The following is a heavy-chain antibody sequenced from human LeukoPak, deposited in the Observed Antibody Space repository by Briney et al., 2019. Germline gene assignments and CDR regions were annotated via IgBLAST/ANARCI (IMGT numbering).Heavy chain of an antibody. CDR1: GFTFSGFW. CDR2: INSDGSEG. V-gene: IGHV3-7*01. CDR3: ARDFPGMDV. Sequence: GGSLRLSCAVSGFTFSGFWMSWSRQAPGKGLEWVASINSDGSEGYYADVVKGRFTISRDNAKNSLYLKINSLRAEDTAVYYCARDFPGMDVWGQGTTVTVSS. J-gene: IGHJ6*02.